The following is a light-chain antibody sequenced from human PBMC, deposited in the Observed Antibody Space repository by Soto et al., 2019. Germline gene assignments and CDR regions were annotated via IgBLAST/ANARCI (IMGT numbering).Light chain of an antibody. CDR1: QSVSSDY. CDR3: QQYGNSPQT. V-gene: IGKV3-20*01. CDR2: GAS. J-gene: IGKJ1*01. Sequence: EIVLTQSPGTLSLSPGERATLSCRASQSVSSDYLAWYQQKPGQAPRLLIFGASSRATAIPDRFSGSGSGTDFTLTISRLEPEYFAVYYCQQYGNSPQTFGQGTKVEIK.